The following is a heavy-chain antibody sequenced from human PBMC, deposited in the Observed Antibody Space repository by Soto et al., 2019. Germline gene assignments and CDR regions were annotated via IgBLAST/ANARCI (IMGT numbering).Heavy chain of an antibody. V-gene: IGHV3-30*18. CDR3: AKDRSWNDALYYFDY. CDR2: ISYDGSNE. D-gene: IGHD1-1*01. J-gene: IGHJ4*02. CDR1: GFTFGSYG. Sequence: GGSLRLSCAASGFTFGSYGMHWVRQAPGKGLEWVGHISYDGSNEYYADSVKGRFTISRDNSKNTLYLQMNSLRAEDTALYFCAKDRSWNDALYYFDYWGQGTLVTVSS.